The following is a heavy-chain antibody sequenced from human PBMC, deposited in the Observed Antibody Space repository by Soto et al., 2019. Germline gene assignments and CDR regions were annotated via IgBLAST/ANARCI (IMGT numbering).Heavy chain of an antibody. CDR3: AKEFYDFWSCYFAFDI. CDR1: GFTFSRYW. D-gene: IGHD3-3*01. Sequence: GGSLRLSCAASGFTFSRYWMSWVRQAPGKGLEWVANIKQYGSEKSYVDSVKGRFSICRDNAMNSLYLQMNSLRAEDTAVYYFAKEFYDFWSCYFAFDIWGQGTMVTVSS. V-gene: IGHV3-7*04. CDR2: IKQYGSEK. J-gene: IGHJ3*02.